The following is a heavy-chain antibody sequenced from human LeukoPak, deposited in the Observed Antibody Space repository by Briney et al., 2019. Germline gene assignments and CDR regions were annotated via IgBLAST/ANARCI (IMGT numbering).Heavy chain of an antibody. J-gene: IGHJ4*02. Sequence: GGSLRLSCAASGFILSSYSMHWVRQAPGKGLEWVAVISIDGTIKYYADSVNGRFTISRDNAKNTLYLQMNSLRAEDTAVYYCAREVGGGYVFDYWGQGTLVTVSS. D-gene: IGHD3-22*01. V-gene: IGHV3-30-3*01. CDR2: ISIDGTIK. CDR1: GFILSSYS. CDR3: AREVGGGYVFDY.